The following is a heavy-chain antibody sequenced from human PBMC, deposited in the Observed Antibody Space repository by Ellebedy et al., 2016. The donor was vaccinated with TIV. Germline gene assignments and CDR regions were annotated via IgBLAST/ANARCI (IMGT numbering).Heavy chain of an antibody. Sequence: SETLSLXXTVSGGSISSYYWSWIRQPAGKGLEWIGRIYTSGSTNYNPSLKSRVTMSVDTSKNQFSLKLSSVTAADTAVYYCARVDRRDYYYYYMDVWGKGTTVTVSS. V-gene: IGHV4-4*07. CDR3: ARVDRRDYYYYYMDV. CDR1: GGSISSYY. CDR2: IYTSGST. J-gene: IGHJ6*03.